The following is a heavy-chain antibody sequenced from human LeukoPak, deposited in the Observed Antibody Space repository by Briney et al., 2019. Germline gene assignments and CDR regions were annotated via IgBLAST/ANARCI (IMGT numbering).Heavy chain of an antibody. CDR2: IYYSGST. D-gene: IGHD5-24*01. V-gene: IGHV4-39*01. CDR3: ARHRRKVATITTFDY. J-gene: IGHJ4*02. Sequence: SETLSLTCTVSGGSISSSSYYWGWIRQPPGKGLEGIGSIYYSGSTYYNPSLKSRVTISVDTSKNQFSLKLSSVTAADTAVYYCARHRRKVATITTFDYWGQGTLVTVSS. CDR1: GGSISSSSYY.